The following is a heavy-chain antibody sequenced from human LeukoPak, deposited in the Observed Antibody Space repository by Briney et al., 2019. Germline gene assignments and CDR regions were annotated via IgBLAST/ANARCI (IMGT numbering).Heavy chain of an antibody. CDR1: GGSISSSSYY. Sequence: SETLSLTCTVSGGSISSSSYYWGWIRQPPGMGLEWIGSIYYSGSTYYNPSLKSRVTISVDTSKNQFSLKLSSVTAADTAVYYCARHKADYGDRDDAFDIWGQGTMVTVSS. CDR3: ARHKADYGDRDDAFDI. CDR2: IYYSGST. V-gene: IGHV4-39*01. J-gene: IGHJ3*02. D-gene: IGHD4-17*01.